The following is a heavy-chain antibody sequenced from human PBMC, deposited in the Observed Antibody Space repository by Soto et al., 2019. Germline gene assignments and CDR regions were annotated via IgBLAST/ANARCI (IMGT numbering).Heavy chain of an antibody. Sequence: WGSLRLSCAACGLSFSTDAVHLVLQTPGKGLEWREVISYDGTNKYYADSVEGRFSISRDNSKNTLYLQLNSLTSEDTPVFFSASDPHTWDLWRLGRRGQRTLGTVCS. CDR2: ISYDGTNK. CDR3: ASDPHTWDLWRLGR. CDR1: GLSFSTDA. D-gene: IGHD1-26*01. J-gene: IGHJ1*01. V-gene: IGHV3-30-3*01.